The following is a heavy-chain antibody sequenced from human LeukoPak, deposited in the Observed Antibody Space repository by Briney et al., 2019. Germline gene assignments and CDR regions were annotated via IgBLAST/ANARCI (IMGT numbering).Heavy chain of an antibody. CDR3: ARGYSGSYYGFWFDP. V-gene: IGHV1-69*05. D-gene: IGHD1-26*01. J-gene: IGHJ5*02. CDR2: IIPIFGKA. CDR1: GGTFISYA. Sequence: ASVKVSCKASGGTFISYAISWVRQAPGQGLEWMGGIIPIFGKANYAQKFKGRVTITTDESTSTAYMELSSLRSEDTAVYYCARGYSGSYYGFWFDPWGQGTLVTVSS.